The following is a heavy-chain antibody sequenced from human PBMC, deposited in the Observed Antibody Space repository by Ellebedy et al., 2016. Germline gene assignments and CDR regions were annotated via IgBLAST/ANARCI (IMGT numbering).Heavy chain of an antibody. Sequence: GSLRLSCTVVSGGSISSSSYYWGWIRQPPGKGLEWIGSIYYSGRTYYNPSLKSRVTISVDTSKNQFSLKVSSVTAADTAVYYCARAGSGYDYPEDAFDMWGQGTVVTVSS. CDR2: IYYSGRT. D-gene: IGHD5-12*01. J-gene: IGHJ3*02. V-gene: IGHV4-39*07. CDR1: GGSISSSSYY. CDR3: ARAGSGYDYPEDAFDM.